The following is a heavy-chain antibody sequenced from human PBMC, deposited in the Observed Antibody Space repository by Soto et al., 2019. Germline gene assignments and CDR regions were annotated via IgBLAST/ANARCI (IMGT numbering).Heavy chain of an antibody. CDR3: ARESPHSNWFEP. J-gene: IGHJ5*02. CDR2: IYYSGST. CDR1: YGSISSYY. V-gene: IGHV4-59*01. Sequence: SETLSLTCPVSYGSISSYYWSWIRQPPGKGLEWIWYIYYSGSTNYNPSLKSRVTISVDTSKNQFSLKLSSVAAADTAVYYCARESPHSNWFEPWGQGTLVTVSS.